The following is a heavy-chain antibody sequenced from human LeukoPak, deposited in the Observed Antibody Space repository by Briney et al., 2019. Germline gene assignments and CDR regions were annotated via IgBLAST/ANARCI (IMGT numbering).Heavy chain of an antibody. D-gene: IGHD1-1*01. CDR2: ISGSGGST. Sequence: SGGSLRLSCAASGFTFSSYAMSWVRQAPGKGLEWVSAISGSGGSTYYADSVKGRFTISRDNSTNTLYLQMNSLRAEDTAVYYCAKKGTTQLTTFYFDYWGQGTLVTVSS. V-gene: IGHV3-23*01. J-gene: IGHJ4*02. CDR1: GFTFSSYA. CDR3: AKKGTTQLTTFYFDY.